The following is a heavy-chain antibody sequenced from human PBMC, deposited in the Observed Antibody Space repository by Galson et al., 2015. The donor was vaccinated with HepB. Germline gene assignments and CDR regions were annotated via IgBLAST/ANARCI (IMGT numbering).Heavy chain of an antibody. Sequence: SLRLSCAASGFTFSSYWMHWVRQAPGKGLVWVSRINSDGSSTSYADSVKGRFTISRDNAKNTLYLQMNSLRAEDTAVYYCARDQGDYDSSGYPYYWGQGTLVTVSS. CDR2: INSDGSST. D-gene: IGHD3-22*01. J-gene: IGHJ4*02. V-gene: IGHV3-74*01. CDR1: GFTFSSYW. CDR3: ARDQGDYDSSGYPYY.